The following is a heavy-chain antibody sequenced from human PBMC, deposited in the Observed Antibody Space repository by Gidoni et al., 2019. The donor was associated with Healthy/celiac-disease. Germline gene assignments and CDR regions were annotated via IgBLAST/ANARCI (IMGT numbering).Heavy chain of an antibody. Sequence: QVQLQESGPGLVKPSETLSLTCTVSGGSISSDYWSWIRQPPGKGLEWIGHIYYSGSTNYNPSLKSRVTISVDTSQNQFSLKLSSVTAADTAVYYCASTSGYDFWSGYYKFDYWGQGTLVTVSS. CDR3: ASTSGYDFWSGYYKFDY. CDR1: GGSISSDY. J-gene: IGHJ4*02. V-gene: IGHV4-59*01. D-gene: IGHD3-3*01. CDR2: IYYSGST.